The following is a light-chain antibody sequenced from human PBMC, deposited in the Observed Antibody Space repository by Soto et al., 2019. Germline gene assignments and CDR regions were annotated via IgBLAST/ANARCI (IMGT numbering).Light chain of an antibody. CDR3: QQYFDSPRT. J-gene: IGKJ1*01. V-gene: IGKV3-20*01. CDR1: QTVNRNY. Sequence: EIILTQSPGTLALSPGDGATLSCRASQTVNRNYLAWYHQRPGQPPRLLIYGVSNRDSGVPERFSGGGSGTEFTLTIGRLEPDDFGIYYCQQYFDSPRTFGQGTRVEVK. CDR2: GVS.